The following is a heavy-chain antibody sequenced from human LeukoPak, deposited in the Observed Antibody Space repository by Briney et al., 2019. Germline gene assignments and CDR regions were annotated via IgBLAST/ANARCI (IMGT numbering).Heavy chain of an antibody. CDR3: ARYGDSTETYFQRFDY. V-gene: IGHV3-30-3*01. CDR1: GFTFSSYA. Sequence: PGGSLRLSCAASGFTFSSYAMHWVRQAPGKGLEWVAVISYDGSNKYYADSVKGRFTISRDNSKNTLYLQMNSPRAEDTAVYYCARYGDSTETYFQRFDYWGQGTLVTVSS. D-gene: IGHD2-2*01. CDR2: ISYDGSNK. J-gene: IGHJ4*02.